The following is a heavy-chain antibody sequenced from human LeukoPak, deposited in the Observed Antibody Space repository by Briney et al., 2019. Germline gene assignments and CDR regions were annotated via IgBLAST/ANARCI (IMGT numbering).Heavy chain of an antibody. CDR2: INHSGST. CDR1: GGSFSGYY. V-gene: IGHV4-34*01. J-gene: IGHJ4*02. CDR3: ARSRGGTTNRGKAPRYNKGYYFDY. D-gene: IGHD1-7*01. Sequence: TLSLTCAVYGGSFSGYYWSWIRQPPGKGLEWIGEINHSGSTNYNPSLKSRVTISVDTSKNQFSLKLSSLTAADTAVYYCARSRGGTTNRGKAPRYNKGYYFDYWGQGTLVTVSS.